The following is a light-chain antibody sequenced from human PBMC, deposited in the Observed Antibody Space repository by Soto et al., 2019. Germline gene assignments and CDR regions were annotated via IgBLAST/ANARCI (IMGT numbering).Light chain of an antibody. CDR1: MRDDGAYHL. CDR2: EVR. Sequence: QSALTQPASVSGSPGQSITISCAGTMRDDGAYHLVSWYQQHPGRAPQLIIYEVRNRPSGISVRFSGSKSGNTASLTISGLQAEDEADYYCNSYTSKSTSIFGTGTKLTVL. J-gene: IGLJ1*01. CDR3: NSYTSKSTSI. V-gene: IGLV2-14*01.